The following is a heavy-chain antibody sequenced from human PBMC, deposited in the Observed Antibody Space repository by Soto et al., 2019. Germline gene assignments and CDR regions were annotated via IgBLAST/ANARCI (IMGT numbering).Heavy chain of an antibody. Sequence: GGSLRLSCAASGFTFSSYDMHWVRQATGKGLEWVSAIGTAGDTYYPGSVKGRFTISRENAKNSLYLQMNSLRAGDTAVYYCARADGASPLGGMDVWGQGTTVTVSS. D-gene: IGHD1-26*01. CDR1: GFTFSSYD. CDR2: IGTAGDT. J-gene: IGHJ6*02. CDR3: ARADGASPLGGMDV. V-gene: IGHV3-13*01.